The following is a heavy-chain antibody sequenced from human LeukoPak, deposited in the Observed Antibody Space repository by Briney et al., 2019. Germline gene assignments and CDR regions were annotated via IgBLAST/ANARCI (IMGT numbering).Heavy chain of an antibody. CDR2: ISNSDGKT. J-gene: IGHJ4*02. Sequence: HPGGSLRLSCAASGFTFSSYAMSWVRQAPGKGLEWVSTISNSDGKTYYADSVKGRFTISRDNSKNTLYLQMNSLRAEDTAVYYCAKDLAFLRNYYGSGAPDYWGQGTLVTVSS. D-gene: IGHD3-10*01. V-gene: IGHV3-23*01. CDR3: AKDLAFLRNYYGSGAPDY. CDR1: GFTFSSYA.